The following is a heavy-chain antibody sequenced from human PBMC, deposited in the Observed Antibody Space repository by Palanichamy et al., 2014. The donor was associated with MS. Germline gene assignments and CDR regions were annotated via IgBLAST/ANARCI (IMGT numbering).Heavy chain of an antibody. CDR3: ARQALGYCSGGSCYGRSHFDH. CDR1: IQLYHLL. V-gene: IGHV5-51*01. J-gene: IGHJ4*02. D-gene: IGHD2-15*01. CDR2: IYPGDSDT. Sequence: EVQLVQSGAEVEKTRGVSEDLLQGFWIQLYHLLDRLGAPDARKGLEWMGIIYPGDSDTRYSPSFQGQVTISAEKSINTAYLQWSSLEASDTAMYFCARQALGYCSGGSCYGRSHFDHWGQGTLVTVSS.